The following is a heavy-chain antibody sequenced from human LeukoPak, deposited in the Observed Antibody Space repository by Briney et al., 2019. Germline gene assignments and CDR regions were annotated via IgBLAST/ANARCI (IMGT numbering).Heavy chain of an antibody. V-gene: IGHV3-33*01. CDR1: GFTFSSYG. CDR2: IWYDGSNK. J-gene: IGHJ4*02. Sequence: GGSLRLSCAASGFTFSSYGMHWVRQAPGKGLEGVAVIWYDGSNKYYADSVKGRFTISRDNSKNTLYLQMNSLRAEDTAVYYCARSQGWGHDLGVDYFDYWGQGTLVTVSS. CDR3: ARSQGWGHDLGVDYFDY. D-gene: IGHD3-3*01.